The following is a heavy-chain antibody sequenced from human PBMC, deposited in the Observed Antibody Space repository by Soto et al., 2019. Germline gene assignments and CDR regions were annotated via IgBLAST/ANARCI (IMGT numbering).Heavy chain of an antibody. Sequence: QVQLQESGPGLVKPSGTLSLTCAVSSGSISSSNWWSWVRQPPGKGLEWIGEIYHSGSTNYNPSLQSRVTISVDKSKNQFSLKLSSVTAADTAVYYCARATMVRGVINYYYYMDVWGKGTTVTVSS. J-gene: IGHJ6*03. CDR3: ARATMVRGVINYYYYMDV. CDR1: SGSISSSNW. D-gene: IGHD3-10*01. CDR2: IYHSGST. V-gene: IGHV4-4*02.